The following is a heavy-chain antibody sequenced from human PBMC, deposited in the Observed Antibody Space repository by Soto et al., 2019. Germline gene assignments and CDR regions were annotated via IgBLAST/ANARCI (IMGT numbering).Heavy chain of an antibody. V-gene: IGHV3-48*03. D-gene: IGHD3-3*01. Sequence: EVQLVESGGGLVQPGGSLRLSCAASGFTFSSYEMNWVRQAPGKGLEWVSYISSSGSTIYYADSVKGRFTISRDNAKNSLYLQMNTLRAEDTAVYYCAGDSVEMAAWSRAFDIWGQGTMLTVSS. CDR1: GFTFSSYE. J-gene: IGHJ3*02. CDR3: AGDSVEMAAWSRAFDI. CDR2: ISSSGSTI.